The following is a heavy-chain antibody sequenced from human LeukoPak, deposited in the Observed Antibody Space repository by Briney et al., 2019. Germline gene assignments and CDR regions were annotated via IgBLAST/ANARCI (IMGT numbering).Heavy chain of an antibody. Sequence: ASVKVSCKASGYTFTSYDINWVRQATGQGHEWMGWMNPNSGNTGYAQKFQGRVTMTRNTSISTAYMELSSLRSEDTAVYYCATEPFSEWLEDYWGQGTLVTVSS. CDR1: GYTFTSYD. CDR3: ATEPFSEWLEDY. CDR2: MNPNSGNT. J-gene: IGHJ4*02. D-gene: IGHD3-3*01. V-gene: IGHV1-8*01.